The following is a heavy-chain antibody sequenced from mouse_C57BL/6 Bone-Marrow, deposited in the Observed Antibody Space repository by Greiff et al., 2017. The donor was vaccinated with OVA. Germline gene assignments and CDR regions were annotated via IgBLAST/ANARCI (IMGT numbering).Heavy chain of an antibody. CDR2: ISNGGGST. D-gene: IGHD1-1*01. CDR1: GFTFSDYY. CDR3: ARQGYGSSLFDY. Sequence: VESGGGLVQPGGSLKLSCAASGFTFSDYYMYWVRQTPEKRLEWVAYISNGGGSTYYPDTVKGRFTISRDNAKNTLYLQMSRLKSEDTAMYYCARQGYGSSLFDYWGQGTTLTVSS. J-gene: IGHJ2*01. V-gene: IGHV5-12*01.